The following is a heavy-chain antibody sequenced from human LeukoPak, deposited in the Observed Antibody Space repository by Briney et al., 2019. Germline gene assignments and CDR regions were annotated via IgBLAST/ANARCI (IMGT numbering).Heavy chain of an antibody. J-gene: IGHJ6*03. V-gene: IGHV1-69*04. Sequence: SVKVSCKASGGTFSSYAIGWVRQAPGQGLEWMGRIIPILGIANYAQKFQGRVTITADKSTSTAYMELSSLRSEDTAVYYCASSLIVVVPAAIDYYYYYMDVWGKGTTVTVSS. D-gene: IGHD2-2*01. CDR3: ASSLIVVVPAAIDYYYYYMDV. CDR2: IIPILGIA. CDR1: GGTFSSYA.